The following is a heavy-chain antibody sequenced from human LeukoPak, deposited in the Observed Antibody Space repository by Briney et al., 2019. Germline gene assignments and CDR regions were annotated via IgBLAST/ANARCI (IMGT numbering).Heavy chain of an antibody. D-gene: IGHD6-19*01. J-gene: IGHJ5*02. V-gene: IGHV3-48*03. CDR1: GLTFSTYE. CDR2: ISGSGNKI. CDR3: ARDISGWYRWLDP. Sequence: PGGSLRLSCAASGLTFSTYEMNWVRQAPGKGLEWLSYISGSGNKIHYADSVKGRFTISRDNAKSSLHLQMNSLRAEDTGVYYCARDISGWYRWLDPWGQGTLVTVSS.